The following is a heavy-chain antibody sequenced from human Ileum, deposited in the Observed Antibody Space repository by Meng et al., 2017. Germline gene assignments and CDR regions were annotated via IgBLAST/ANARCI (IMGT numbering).Heavy chain of an antibody. CDR1: GGSVSTSDYQ. D-gene: IGHD7-27*01. J-gene: IGHJ4*02. CDR2: AGT. V-gene: IGHV4-61*08. Sequence: VPVQESGPGLVRPSETLSLICTVSGGSVSTSDYQWGWIRQPPGKGLEWIGYAGTNYNPSLKSRVTISVDTSKRQFSLKLTSVTAADTAVYYCARDHWGSLDYWGQGILVTVFS. CDR3: ARDHWGSLDY.